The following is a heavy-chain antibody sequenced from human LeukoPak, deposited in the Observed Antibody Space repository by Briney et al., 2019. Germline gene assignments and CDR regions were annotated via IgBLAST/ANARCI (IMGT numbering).Heavy chain of an antibody. CDR2: MSYDGSTK. CDR1: GFTFSTFD. Sequence: GGSLRLSCAPSGFTFSTFDMHWVRQAPGKGLEWVAVMSYDGSTKSYADSVKGRFTISGDNSKNTLYLQMNSLRAEDTAVYYCAKGDRIGGAKRGMDVWGQGTTVTVSS. J-gene: IGHJ6*02. CDR3: AKGDRIGGAKRGMDV. V-gene: IGHV3-30*18. D-gene: IGHD1-26*01.